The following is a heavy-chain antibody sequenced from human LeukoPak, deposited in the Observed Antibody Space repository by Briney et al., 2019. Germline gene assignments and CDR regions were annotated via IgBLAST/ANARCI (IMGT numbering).Heavy chain of an antibody. CDR2: ITPDGRGK. V-gene: IGHV3-7*01. Sequence: GGSLRLSCEASGFTLSTYWMKWVRQAPGKGLYCFANITPDGRGKTYVDSLNRRFTIATDNADNSLSLQMNTLRAEDTAVYYCASWGAGGNSWGQGTLVTVSS. CDR3: ASWGAGGNS. J-gene: IGHJ4*02. CDR1: GFTLSTYW. D-gene: IGHD3-16*01.